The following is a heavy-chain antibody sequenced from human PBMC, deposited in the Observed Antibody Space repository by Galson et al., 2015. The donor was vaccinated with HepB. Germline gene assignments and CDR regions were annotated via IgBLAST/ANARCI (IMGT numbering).Heavy chain of an antibody. V-gene: IGHV3-30*18. J-gene: IGHJ4*02. Sequence: LRLSCAASGFTFRGYGMHWVRQAPGKGLEWVALISYDGSNKKYVDSVKGRFTLSRDNFKNTLYLQMSSLRPGDTAVYYCAKDLNQALYYFDHWGQGTLVTVSS. D-gene: IGHD3-16*02. CDR3: AKDLNQALYYFDH. CDR2: ISYDGSNK. CDR1: GFTFRGYG.